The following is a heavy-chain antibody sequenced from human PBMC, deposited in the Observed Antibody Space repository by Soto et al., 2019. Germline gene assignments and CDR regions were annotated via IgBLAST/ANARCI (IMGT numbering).Heavy chain of an antibody. J-gene: IGHJ4*02. D-gene: IGHD4-17*01. CDR1: GGSISSYY. CDR3: ASALRRSDFDY. Sequence: SETLSLTCTVSGGSISSYYWSWIRQPPGKGLEWIGYIYYSGSTNYNPSLKSRVTISVDTSKNQFSLKLSSVTAADTAVYYCASALRRSDFDYWGQGTLVTVSS. V-gene: IGHV4-59*01. CDR2: IYYSGST.